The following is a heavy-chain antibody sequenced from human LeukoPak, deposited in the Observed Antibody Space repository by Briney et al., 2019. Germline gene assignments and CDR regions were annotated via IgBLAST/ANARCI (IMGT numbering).Heavy chain of an antibody. V-gene: IGHV4-39*02. CDR2: LYYNGNT. D-gene: IGHD4-23*01. Sequence: SETLSLTCTASGGSFSNNYNWDWIRQPPGKGLEWIGSLYYNGNTYYNPSLKSRLTISVDTSKSHFSLQLRSVTAEDTAVYFCTRSSDFGGYYFYYYMDVWGKGTTVSVSS. CDR1: GGSFSNNYN. J-gene: IGHJ6*03. CDR3: TRSSDFGGYYFYYYMDV.